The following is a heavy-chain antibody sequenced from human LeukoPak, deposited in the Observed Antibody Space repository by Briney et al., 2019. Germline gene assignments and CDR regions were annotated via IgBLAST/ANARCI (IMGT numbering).Heavy chain of an antibody. V-gene: IGHV3-48*04. CDR3: VREVGRPKTFYFDS. D-gene: IGHD3-16*01. CDR2: ISETI. Sequence: GGSLRLSCIASGFVFSRDNMNWVRQAPGQGLEWVAHISETIYYADSVQGRFTISRDNAKHSLYLQMSNLRVDDTAMYYCVREVGRPKTFYFDSWGRGTPVTVSS. J-gene: IGHJ4*02. CDR1: GFVFSRDN.